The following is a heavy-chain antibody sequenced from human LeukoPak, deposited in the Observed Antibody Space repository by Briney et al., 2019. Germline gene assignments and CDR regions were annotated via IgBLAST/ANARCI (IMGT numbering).Heavy chain of an antibody. CDR1: GFTVSSNY. D-gene: IGHD1-26*01. J-gene: IGHJ6*02. CDR3: ARADRYSGTYAYYYGMDA. Sequence: GGSLRLSCAASGFTVSSNYMSWVRQAPGKGLEWVSVIYSGGSTYYADSVKGRFTISRDNSKNTLYLQMNSLRAEDTAVYYCARADRYSGTYAYYYGMDAWGQGTTVTVSS. V-gene: IGHV3-53*01. CDR2: IYSGGST.